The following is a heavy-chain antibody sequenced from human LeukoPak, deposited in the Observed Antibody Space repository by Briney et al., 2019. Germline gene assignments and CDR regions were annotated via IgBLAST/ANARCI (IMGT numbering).Heavy chain of an antibody. D-gene: IGHD3-10*01. V-gene: IGHV4-38-2*01. CDR2: IYHTGST. Sequence: PPETLSLTYGVSGYSISRGYYWAWIRQPPGKGLEWIGTIYHTGSTYYTPSLGSRVTISVDTSKNEFSLNLNSVTAADTAVYYCARAGWIITSGIDYWGQGALVTVSS. CDR1: GYSISRGYY. J-gene: IGHJ4*02. CDR3: ARAGWIITSGIDY.